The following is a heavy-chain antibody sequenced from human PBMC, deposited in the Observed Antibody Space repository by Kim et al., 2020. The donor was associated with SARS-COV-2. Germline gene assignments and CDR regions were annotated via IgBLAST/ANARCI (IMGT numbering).Heavy chain of an antibody. D-gene: IGHD2-21*02. CDR3: ARRGVTTPGDY. V-gene: IGHV5-10-1*01. J-gene: IGHJ4*02. Sequence: NHSPSFQGHVTISADKSISTAYLQWSSLKASDTAMYYCARRGVTTPGDYWGQGTLVTVSS.